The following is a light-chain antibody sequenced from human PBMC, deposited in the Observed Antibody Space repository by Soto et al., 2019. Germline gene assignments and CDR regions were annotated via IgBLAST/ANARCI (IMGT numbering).Light chain of an antibody. CDR3: RSYTTSSSYV. J-gene: IGLJ1*01. Sequence: QSALTQPASVSGSPGQSIPISCTGTSSDVGGFNYVSWYQQHPGKAPKLLIFDVYSRPSGISNRFSGSKSGNTASLTISGLQAEDEADYYCRSYTTSSSYVFGAGTKLTVL. CDR2: DVY. CDR1: SSDVGGFNY. V-gene: IGLV2-14*01.